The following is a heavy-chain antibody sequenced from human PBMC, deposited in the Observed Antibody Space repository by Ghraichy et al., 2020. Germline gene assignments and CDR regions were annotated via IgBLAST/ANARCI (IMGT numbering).Heavy chain of an antibody. CDR2: ISYDGSNK. CDR3: ASSYDSSGYSPFDY. Sequence: GGSLRLSCAASGFTFSSYAMHWVRQAPGKGLEWVAVISYDGSNKYYADSVKGRFTISRDNSKNTLYLQMNSLRAEDTAVYYCASSYDSSGYSPFDYWGQGTLVTVSS. J-gene: IGHJ4*02. D-gene: IGHD3-22*01. CDR1: GFTFSSYA. V-gene: IGHV3-30-3*01.